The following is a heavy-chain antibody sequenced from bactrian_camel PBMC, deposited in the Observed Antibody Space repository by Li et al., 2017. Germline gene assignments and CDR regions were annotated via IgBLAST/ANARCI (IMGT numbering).Heavy chain of an antibody. Sequence: HVQLVESGGGSVQTGGSLRLSCVASGRTDDINCMGWFRQTPGKEREAVARQHDGSRVGDYADSVEGRFTISQDNAKNTLYLEMYSLKPEDTAMYYCAATVTVCFYYLRGWEYNYWGQGTQVTVS. CDR1: GRTDDINC. CDR3: AATVTVCFYYLRGWEYNY. D-gene: IGHD2*01. CDR2: QHDGSRVG. V-gene: IGHV3S54*01. J-gene: IGHJ4*01.